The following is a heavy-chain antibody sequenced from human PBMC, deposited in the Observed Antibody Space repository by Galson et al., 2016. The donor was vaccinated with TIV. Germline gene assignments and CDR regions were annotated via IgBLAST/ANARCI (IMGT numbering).Heavy chain of an antibody. J-gene: IGHJ6*02. Sequence: LRLSCAASGFSFSRNAIHWVRQAPGRGLEWVAVISYDGTNRYYADSVKGRLTISRDNSRNKLYLQMNSVTTEDTALYYCATSTVGENIYYYGMDVWGQGTPVTVSS. D-gene: IGHD1-26*01. CDR2: ISYDGTNR. CDR3: ATSTVGENIYYYGMDV. V-gene: IGHV3-30-3*01. CDR1: GFSFSRNA.